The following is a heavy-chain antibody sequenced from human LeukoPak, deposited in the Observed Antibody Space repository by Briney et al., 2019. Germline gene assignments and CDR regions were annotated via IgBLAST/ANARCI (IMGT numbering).Heavy chain of an antibody. J-gene: IGHJ3*01. Sequence: LWETLSLTCTVSGGSISNYYWTWIRQPPGKGLEWIGYIYYSGTTHYSPSLKSRVTLSVDTSKSQFSLKLSSVTAADTAVYYCARVGGSWYSAAFDVWGQGTMVTVSS. V-gene: IGHV4-59*01. CDR1: GGSISNYY. D-gene: IGHD6-13*01. CDR2: IYYSGTT. CDR3: ARVGGSWYSAAFDV.